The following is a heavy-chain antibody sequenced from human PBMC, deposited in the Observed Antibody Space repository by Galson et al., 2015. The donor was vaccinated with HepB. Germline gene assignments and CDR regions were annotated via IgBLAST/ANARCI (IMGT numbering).Heavy chain of an antibody. J-gene: IGHJ6*02. CDR2: ISYDGSNK. Sequence: SLRLSCAASGFTFSSYAMHWVRKAPGKGLEWVAVISYDGSNKYYADSVKGRFTISRDNSKNTLYLQMNSLRAEDTAVYYCARKPDYSMDYYYGMDVWGQGTTVTVSS. CDR1: GFTFSSYA. D-gene: IGHD4-11*01. CDR3: ARKPDYSMDYYYGMDV. V-gene: IGHV3-30*04.